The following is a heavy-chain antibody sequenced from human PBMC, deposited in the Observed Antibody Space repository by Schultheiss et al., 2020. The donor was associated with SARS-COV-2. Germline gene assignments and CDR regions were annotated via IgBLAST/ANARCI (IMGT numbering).Heavy chain of an antibody. CDR3: ATDSGGYSSGWSGGY. Sequence: ASVKVSCKASGGTFSSYAISWVRQAPGQGLEWMGWINPNSGGTNYAQKFQGRVTMTRDTSISTAYMELSRLRSDDTAVYYCATDSGGYSSGWSGGYWGQGTLVTVSS. CDR1: GGTFSSYA. V-gene: IGHV1-2*02. J-gene: IGHJ4*02. D-gene: IGHD6-19*01. CDR2: INPNSGGT.